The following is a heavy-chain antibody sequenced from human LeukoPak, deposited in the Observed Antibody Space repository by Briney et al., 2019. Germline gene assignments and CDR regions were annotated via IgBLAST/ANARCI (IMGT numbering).Heavy chain of an antibody. V-gene: IGHV3-73*01. J-gene: IGHJ4*02. CDR1: GFTFSGSA. Sequence: PGGSLTLSCAASGFTFSGSAMHWVRQASGKGLEWVGRIRSKANSYATAYAASVKGRFTISRDDSKNTAYLQMNSLKTEDTAVYYCTRQIYCSGGSCFEDYWGQGTLVTVSS. CDR2: IRSKANSYAT. D-gene: IGHD2-15*01. CDR3: TRQIYCSGGSCFEDY.